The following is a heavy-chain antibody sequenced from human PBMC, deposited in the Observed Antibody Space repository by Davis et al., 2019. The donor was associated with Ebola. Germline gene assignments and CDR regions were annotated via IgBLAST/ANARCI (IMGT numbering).Heavy chain of an antibody. Sequence: SETLSLTCDVSDYSITNNYYWGWIRQPPGQGLEWNGSVYHTGSTYYNPPLKSRVTISVDTSKNQFSLKLTSVTAADTAVYYCARDRHDSSGYGFWGQGILVTVSS. CDR1: DYSITNNYY. CDR2: VYHTGST. V-gene: IGHV4-38-2*02. J-gene: IGHJ4*02. D-gene: IGHD3-22*01. CDR3: ARDRHDSSGYGF.